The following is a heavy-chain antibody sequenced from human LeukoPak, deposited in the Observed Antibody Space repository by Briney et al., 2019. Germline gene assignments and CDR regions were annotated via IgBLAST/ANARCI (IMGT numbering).Heavy chain of an antibody. CDR1: GFTFSSYG. CDR3: ARVLLPLYGMDV. J-gene: IGHJ6*02. Sequence: GRSLRLSCAASGFTFSSYGMHWVRQAPGKGLEWVAVIWYDGSNKYYADSVKGRFTISRDNSKNTLYLQMNSLRAEDTAVYYCARVLLPLYGMDVWGQGTTVTVSS. V-gene: IGHV3-33*01. CDR2: IWYDGSNK. D-gene: IGHD3-22*01.